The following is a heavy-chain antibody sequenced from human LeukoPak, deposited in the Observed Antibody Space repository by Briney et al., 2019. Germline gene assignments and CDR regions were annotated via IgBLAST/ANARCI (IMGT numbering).Heavy chain of an antibody. CDR1: GFSFSSYG. D-gene: IGHD3-10*02. CDR3: AELGITMIGGV. V-gene: IGHV3-23*01. Sequence: GGSLRLSCAASGFSFSSYGMSWVRQAPGKGLEWVSAISSTGGTTYYADSVKGRFTISRDNSKNTLYLQMNSLRAEDTAVYYCAELGITMIGGVWGKGTTVTISS. J-gene: IGHJ6*04. CDR2: ISSTGGTT.